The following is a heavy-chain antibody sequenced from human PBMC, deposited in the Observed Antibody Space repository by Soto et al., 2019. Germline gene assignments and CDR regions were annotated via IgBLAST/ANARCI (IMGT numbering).Heavy chain of an antibody. V-gene: IGHV1-8*01. CDR2: MNPNSGNT. CDR1: GYTFTSYD. J-gene: IGHJ6*03. CDR3: ARGRRIRALYYYYYMDV. Sequence: ASVKVSCKASGYTFTSYDISWVRPAPGQGLEWMGWMNPNSGNTGYAQKFQGRVTMTRNTSISTAYMELSSLRSEDTAVYYCARGRRIRALYYYYYMDVWGKGTTVTAP. D-gene: IGHD5-18*01.